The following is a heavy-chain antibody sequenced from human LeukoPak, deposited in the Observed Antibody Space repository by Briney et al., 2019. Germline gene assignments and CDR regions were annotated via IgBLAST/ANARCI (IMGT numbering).Heavy chain of an antibody. CDR1: GFTFSTYW. D-gene: IGHD3-9*01. CDR3: AKSGDFYDILTGLDY. J-gene: IGHJ4*02. V-gene: IGHV3-7*03. CDR2: IKQDGSEK. Sequence: GGSLRLSCAASGFTFSTYWMSWVRQAPGKGLEWVANIKQDGSEKYYVDSVKGRFTISRDNSKNTLYLQMNSLRAEDTAVYYCAKSGDFYDILTGLDYWGQGTLVTVSS.